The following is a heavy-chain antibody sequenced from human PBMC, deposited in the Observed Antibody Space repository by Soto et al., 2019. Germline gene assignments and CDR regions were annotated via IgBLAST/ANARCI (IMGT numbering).Heavy chain of an antibody. Sequence: QVRLVQSGAAVKKSGSSVKVSCMASGGTFSSYTVNWLRQAPGRGLEWMGRVIPVLTTTDYAQKFRGRVTITADKSANAVYMELTSLSSEDTAIYYCARRRYCGYDCYHKHYYGMDVWGQGTTVTVAS. CDR3: ARRRYCGYDCYHKHYYGMDV. CDR1: GGTFSSYT. V-gene: IGHV1-69*08. D-gene: IGHD2-21*02. CDR2: VIPVLTTT. J-gene: IGHJ6*02.